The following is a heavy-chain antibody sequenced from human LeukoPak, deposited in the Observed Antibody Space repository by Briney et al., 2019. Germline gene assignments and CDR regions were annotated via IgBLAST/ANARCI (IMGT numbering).Heavy chain of an antibody. J-gene: IGHJ4*02. CDR2: IRYDGSNK. CDR1: GFTFSSYG. Sequence: SGGSLRLSCAASGFTFSSYGMHWVRQAPGKGMGWVAFIRYDGSNKYYADSVKGRFTISRDNSKNTLYLQMNSLRAEDTAVYYCATSYSSSWTNDYWGQGTLVTVSS. CDR3: ATSYSSSWTNDY. D-gene: IGHD6-13*01. V-gene: IGHV3-30*02.